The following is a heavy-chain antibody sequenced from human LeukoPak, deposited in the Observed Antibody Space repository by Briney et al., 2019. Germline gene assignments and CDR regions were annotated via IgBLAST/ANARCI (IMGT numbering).Heavy chain of an antibody. D-gene: IGHD3-9*01. V-gene: IGHV4-34*01. CDR3: ASGFEPYGMDV. J-gene: IGHJ6*02. CDR2: INHSGST. CDR1: GGSFSGYY. Sequence: SETLSLTCAVYGGSFSGYYWSWIRQPPGKGLEWIGEINHSGSTNYNPSLKSRVTISVDTSKNQFSLKLSSVTAADTAVYYCASGFEPYGMDVWGQGTTVTVSS.